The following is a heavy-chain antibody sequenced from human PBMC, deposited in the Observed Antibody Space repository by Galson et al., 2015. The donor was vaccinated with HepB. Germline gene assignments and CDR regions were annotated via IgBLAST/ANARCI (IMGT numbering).Heavy chain of an antibody. CDR1: GGTFSYHT. Sequence: SVKVSCKASGGTFSYHTISWVRQAPGQGLEWMGGTIPVYGTGNYAQKLQGRFTITADESSSTAYMELSSLRSEDTAVYYCAFGDKIWGSYRPGGYFQHWGQGTLVTVSS. CDR3: AFGDKIWGSYRPGGYFQH. V-gene: IGHV1-69*13. D-gene: IGHD3-16*02. CDR2: TIPVYGTG. J-gene: IGHJ1*01.